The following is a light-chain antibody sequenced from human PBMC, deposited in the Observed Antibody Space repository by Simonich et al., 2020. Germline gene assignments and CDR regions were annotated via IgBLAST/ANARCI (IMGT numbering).Light chain of an antibody. V-gene: IGLV7-43*01. Sequence: QTVVTQEPSLTVSPGGPLTLTCASSTGAVTSGYYPNWFQQKPGQAPRALIYSTSNKHPWTPARFSGSLRGGKAALTLSGVQPEDEAEYYCLLYYGGAVVFGGGTKLTVL. CDR1: TGAVTSGYY. J-gene: IGLJ2*01. CDR3: LLYYGGAVV. CDR2: STS.